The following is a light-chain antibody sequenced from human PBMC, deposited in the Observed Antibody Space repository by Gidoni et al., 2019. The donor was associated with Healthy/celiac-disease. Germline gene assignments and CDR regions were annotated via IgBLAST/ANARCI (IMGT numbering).Light chain of an antibody. Sequence: EIVLTQSPGTLSLSPGERATLSCRASQSVSSSYLAWYQQKPGQAPRLLIYGASSRATDFTITISRLEPEDFAVYYCQQYGSSPWTFGQGTKVEIK. V-gene: IGKV3-20*01. CDR3: QQYGSSPWT. J-gene: IGKJ1*01. CDR1: QSVSSSY. CDR2: GAS.